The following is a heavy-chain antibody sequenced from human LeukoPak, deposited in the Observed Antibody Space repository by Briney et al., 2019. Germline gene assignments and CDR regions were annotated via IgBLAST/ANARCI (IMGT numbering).Heavy chain of an antibody. J-gene: IGHJ4*02. CDR1: GYTFTGYY. V-gene: IGHV1-2*06. Sequence: ASVKASCKASGYTFTGYYMHWVRQAPGQGLEWMGRINPNSGGTNYAQKFQGRVTMTRDTPISTAYMELSRLRSDDTAVYYCARGSGYGSGLIDYWGQGTLVTVSS. CDR2: INPNSGGT. D-gene: IGHD6-19*01. CDR3: ARGSGYGSGLIDY.